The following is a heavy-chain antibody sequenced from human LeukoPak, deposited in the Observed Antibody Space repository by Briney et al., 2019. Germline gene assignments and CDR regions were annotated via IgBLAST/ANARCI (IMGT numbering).Heavy chain of an antibody. V-gene: IGHV4-59*08. CDR2: IYYSGST. Sequence: SETLSLTCTVSGGSISSYYWSWIRQPPGKGLEWIGYIYYSGSTSYNPSLKSRVTISVDTSKNQFSLKLSSVTAADTAVYYCARTTSGSYYYWFDPWGQGTLVTVSS. J-gene: IGHJ5*02. CDR3: ARTTSGSYYYWFDP. D-gene: IGHD1-26*01. CDR1: GGSISSYY.